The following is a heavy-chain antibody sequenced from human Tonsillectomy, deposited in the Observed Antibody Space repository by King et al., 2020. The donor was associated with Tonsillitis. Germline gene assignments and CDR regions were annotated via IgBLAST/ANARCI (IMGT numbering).Heavy chain of an antibody. Sequence: VQLQESGPGLVKPSETLSLTCIVSGYSINSNDYWGWIRQPPGKGLEWIGSLFHSGNSYYNPSLKSRVTISIDTSKNQFSLNLCSVTAADTALYYCARLLYNYGPASYDVWGQGAMVTVSS. CDR3: ARLLYNYGPASYDV. J-gene: IGHJ3*01. CDR2: LFHSGNS. D-gene: IGHD5-18*01. V-gene: IGHV4-38-2*02. CDR1: GYSINSNDY.